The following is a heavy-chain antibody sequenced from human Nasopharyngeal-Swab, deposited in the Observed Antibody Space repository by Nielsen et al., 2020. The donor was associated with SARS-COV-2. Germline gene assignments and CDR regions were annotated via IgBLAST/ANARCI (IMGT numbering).Heavy chain of an antibody. CDR3: ARRPARPGIAVAGTH. D-gene: IGHD6-19*01. CDR2: IYYSGST. V-gene: IGHV4-39*01. CDR1: GGSISSSSYY. J-gene: IGHJ4*02. Sequence: SETLSLTCTVSGGSISSSSYYWGWIRQPPGKGLEWIGSIYYSGSTYYNPSLKSRVTISVDTSKNQFSLKLSSVTAADTAVYYCARRPARPGIAVAGTHWGQGTPVTVSS.